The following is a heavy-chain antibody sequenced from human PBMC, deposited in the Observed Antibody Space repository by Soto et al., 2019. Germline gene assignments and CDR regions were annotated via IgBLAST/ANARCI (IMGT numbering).Heavy chain of an antibody. Sequence: QVQLVQSGAEVKKPGASVKVSCKASGYTFTSYDINWVRQATGQGLEWMGWMNPNSGNTGYAQKFQGRVTMTRNNSISTAYMELSSLRSEDTAVYYCASMHHDYGGKPLGYWGQGTLVTVSS. D-gene: IGHD4-17*01. CDR1: GYTFTSYD. CDR3: ASMHHDYGGKPLGY. CDR2: MNPNSGNT. V-gene: IGHV1-8*01. J-gene: IGHJ4*02.